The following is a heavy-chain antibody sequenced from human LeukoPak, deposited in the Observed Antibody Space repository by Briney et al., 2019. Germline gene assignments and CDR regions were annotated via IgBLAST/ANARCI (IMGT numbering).Heavy chain of an antibody. V-gene: IGHV4-59*01. CDR1: GGSISSYY. D-gene: IGHD3-10*01. CDR3: ARDSGTTGEVKFDP. J-gene: IGHJ5*02. Sequence: SETLSLTCTVSGGSISSYYWSWIRQPPGKGLEWIGYIYYSGSTSYKPSLKSRVTISVDTSKNQFSLKLRSVTAADTAVYYCARDSGTTGEVKFDPWGQGTLVTVSS. CDR2: IYYSGST.